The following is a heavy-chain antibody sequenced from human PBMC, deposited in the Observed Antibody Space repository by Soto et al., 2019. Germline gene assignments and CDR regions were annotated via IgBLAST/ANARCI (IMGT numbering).Heavy chain of an antibody. D-gene: IGHD2-15*01. V-gene: IGHV5-51*01. CDR2: IYPGDSDT. J-gene: IGHJ1*01. CDR1: GYSFTNYW. CDR3: ATYGAIVTGVKPGEDFQH. Sequence: EVQLVQSGAEVTKPGDSLMISCKASGYSFTNYWIGWVRQMPGKVLEWMGVIYPGDSDTRYSPSFQGQVAISADKSLSTADLQGSSLKASDTAIYYCATYGAIVTGVKPGEDFQHWCQGTLVTVSS.